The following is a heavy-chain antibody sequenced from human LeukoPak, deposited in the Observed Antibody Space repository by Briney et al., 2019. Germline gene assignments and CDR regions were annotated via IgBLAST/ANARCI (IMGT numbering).Heavy chain of an antibody. J-gene: IGHJ4*02. D-gene: IGHD6-13*01. V-gene: IGHV4-59*12. CDR2: IYYSGST. Sequence: SETLSLTCTVSGGSISSYYWSWIRQPPAKGLEWIGYIYYSGSTNYNPSLKSRVTMSVDTSKNQFSLRLGSVNAADTAVYYCARDILATSIAAPYYWGQGTLVTVSS. CDR1: GGSISSYY. CDR3: ARDILATSIAAPYY.